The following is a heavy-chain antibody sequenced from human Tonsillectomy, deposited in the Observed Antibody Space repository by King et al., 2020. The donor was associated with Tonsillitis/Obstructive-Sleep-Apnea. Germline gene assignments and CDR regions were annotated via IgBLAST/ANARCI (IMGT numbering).Heavy chain of an antibody. J-gene: IGHJ4*02. CDR1: GFSFGDYT. CDR2: IRSKAYGGTT. Sequence: VQLVESGGGLVKPGRSLRLSCTASGFSFGDYTMSWFRQAPGKGLEWVTFIRSKAYGGTTEYAASVKGRFTISRDDSKSIAYLQMNSLKTEDTAVYYCTIEWITMFGLVIDHYFDYWGQGTLVTVSS. V-gene: IGHV3-49*05. CDR3: TIEWITMFGLVIDHYFDY. D-gene: IGHD3-3*01.